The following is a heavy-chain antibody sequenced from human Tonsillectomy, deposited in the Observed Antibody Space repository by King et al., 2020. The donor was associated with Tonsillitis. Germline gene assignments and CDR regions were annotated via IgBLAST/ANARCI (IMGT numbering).Heavy chain of an antibody. CDR3: ARSPGTREGKYYHYYYYMDV. CDR2: IIPFLASV. Sequence: VQLVESGAEVKKPGSSVKVSCKASGGTFSNYALSWVRQAPGQGLEWMGRIIPFLASVNYAQKFQGRVTIIADKSTSTAYMELSSLRSEDTAVYYCARSPGTREGKYYHYYYYMDVWGKGTTVTVSS. V-gene: IGHV1-69*09. J-gene: IGHJ6*03. D-gene: IGHD1-7*01. CDR1: GGTFSNYA.